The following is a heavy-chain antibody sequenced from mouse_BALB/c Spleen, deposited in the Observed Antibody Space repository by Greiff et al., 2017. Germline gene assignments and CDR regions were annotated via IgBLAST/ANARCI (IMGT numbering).Heavy chain of an antibody. Sequence: VQLVESGAELVRPGTSVKVSCKASGYAFTNYLIEWVKQRPGQGLEWIGVINPGSGGTNYNEKFKGKATLTADKSSSTAYMQLSSLTSDDSAVYFCARRGGNYAMDYWGQGTSVTVSS. CDR3: ARRGGNYAMDY. CDR2: INPGSGGT. V-gene: IGHV1-54*01. CDR1: GYAFTNYL. J-gene: IGHJ4*01.